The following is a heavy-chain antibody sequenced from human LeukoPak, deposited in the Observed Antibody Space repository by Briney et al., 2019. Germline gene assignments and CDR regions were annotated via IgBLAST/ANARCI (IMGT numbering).Heavy chain of an antibody. Sequence: GASVKVSCKASGYTFTSYDINWVRQATGQGLEWMGWMNPNSGNTGYAQKFQGRVTITRNTSISTAYMELSSLRSEDTAVYYCARGWVAAAAGTGWFDPWGQGTLVTVSS. D-gene: IGHD6-13*01. J-gene: IGHJ5*02. CDR1: GYTFTSYD. CDR3: ARGWVAAAAGTGWFDP. CDR2: MNPNSGNT. V-gene: IGHV1-8*03.